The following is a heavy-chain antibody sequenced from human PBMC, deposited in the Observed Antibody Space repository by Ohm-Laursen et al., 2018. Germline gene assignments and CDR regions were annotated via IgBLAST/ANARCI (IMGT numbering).Heavy chain of an antibody. CDR2: IYSSGRS. CDR1: KGSLNSYY. Sequence: TLSLTCIVSKGSLNSYYWTWIRQPPGKGLEWIGYIYSSGRSNYNPSLTTRVTISIDTSKNEFSLKLRSLTAADTAVYYCARVLSRTGALDSWGQGTLVTVSS. J-gene: IGHJ4*02. D-gene: IGHD1-26*01. V-gene: IGHV4-59*01. CDR3: ARVLSRTGALDS.